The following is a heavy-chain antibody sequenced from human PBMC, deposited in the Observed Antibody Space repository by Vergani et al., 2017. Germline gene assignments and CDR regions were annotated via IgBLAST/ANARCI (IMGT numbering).Heavy chain of an antibody. D-gene: IGHD2-15*01. CDR2: INPNSGGT. V-gene: IGHV1-2*02. CDR3: AREDCSGGSCYSPDHWFEP. CDR1: GYTFTGYY. J-gene: IGHJ5*02. Sequence: QVQLVQSGAEVKKPGASVKVSCKASGYTFTGYYMHWVRQAPGQGLEWMGWINPNSGGTNYAQKFQGRVTMTRDTSISTAYMELSRLRSDDTAVYYCAREDCSGGSCYSPDHWFEPWGQGTLVTVSS.